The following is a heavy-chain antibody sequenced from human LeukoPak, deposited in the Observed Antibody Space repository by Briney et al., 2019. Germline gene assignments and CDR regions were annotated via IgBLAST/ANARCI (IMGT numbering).Heavy chain of an antibody. V-gene: IGHV4-39*01. CDR2: IYYSGTT. J-gene: IGHJ4*02. Sequence: SETLSLTCTVSGGSISSSNYYWGWIRQPPGKGLEWIGNIYYSGTTYYKSSLKSRVTISVDTSKNQFSLKLSSVTAADTAVYYCARRHYYDSNGYYHYFDYWGQGTLVTVPS. CDR1: GGSISSSNYY. D-gene: IGHD3-22*01. CDR3: ARRHYYDSNGYYHYFDY.